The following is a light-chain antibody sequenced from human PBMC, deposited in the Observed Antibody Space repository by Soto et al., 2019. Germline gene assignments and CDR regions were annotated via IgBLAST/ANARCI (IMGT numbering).Light chain of an antibody. CDR3: QQYSTSPT. CDR2: DAS. J-gene: IGKJ5*01. Sequence: EIVMTQSPVTLSVSPGERATLSCRASQSVSSNLAWYQQKPGQAPRLLIYDASTRATGIPARFSGSGSGTEFTLTIGRLEPEDFAVYYCQQYSTSPTFGEGTRLEIK. CDR1: QSVSSN. V-gene: IGKV3-15*01.